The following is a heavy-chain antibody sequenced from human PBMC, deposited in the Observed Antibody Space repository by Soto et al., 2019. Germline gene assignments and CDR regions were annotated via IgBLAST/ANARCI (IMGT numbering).Heavy chain of an antibody. D-gene: IGHD4-17*01. CDR2: ISAYNGNT. J-gene: IGHJ4*02. V-gene: IGHV1-18*01. Sequence: QVQLVQSGAEVKKPGASVKVACKASGYTFTSYGISWVRQAPGQGLEWMGWISAYNGNTNYAQKLQGRVTMTTDTXXSTAHKELRSLRSDDTAVYYCAREYTVTTEYSFDYWGQGTLVTVSS. CDR1: GYTFTSYG. CDR3: AREYTVTTEYSFDY.